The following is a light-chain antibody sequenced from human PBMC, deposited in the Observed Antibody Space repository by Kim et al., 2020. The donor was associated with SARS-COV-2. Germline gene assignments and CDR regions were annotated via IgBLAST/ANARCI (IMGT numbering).Light chain of an antibody. Sequence: AYIGDSVPISCRASRRISNYVDWYQHKPGKAPNLLIHTATRLQSGVPSRFSGNGSGTDFALTISSLQPEDFATYYCQQSYTSPTTFGQGTRLEIK. CDR3: QQSYTSPTT. CDR1: RRISNY. CDR2: TAT. J-gene: IGKJ5*01. V-gene: IGKV1-39*01.